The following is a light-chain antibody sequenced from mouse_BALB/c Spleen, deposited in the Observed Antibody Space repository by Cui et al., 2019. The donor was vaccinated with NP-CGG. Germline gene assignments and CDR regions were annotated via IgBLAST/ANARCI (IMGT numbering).Light chain of an antibody. CDR3: ALWYSNHWV. J-gene: IGLJ1*01. CDR2: GTK. Sequence: QAVVTQESALTTSPGETVTLTCRSSTGAVTTSNYANWVQEKPDHLFTGLIGGTKNRVSGVPARFSGSLIGDKAALTITGAQTEDEAIYFCALWYSNHWVFGRGTKLTVL. V-gene: IGLV1*01. CDR1: TGAVTTSNY.